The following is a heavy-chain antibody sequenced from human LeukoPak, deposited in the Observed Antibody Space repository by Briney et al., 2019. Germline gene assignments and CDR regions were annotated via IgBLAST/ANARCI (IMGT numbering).Heavy chain of an antibody. D-gene: IGHD3-22*01. J-gene: IGHJ4*02. CDR3: AKDEDYDSSGSSVD. Sequence: GRSLSLSCAASGFTFSSYGMHWVRQAPAKGLEWVAVIWYDGSNKYYADSVKGRFTISRDNSKSTLYLQMNSLRAGDTAVYYCAKDEDYDSSGSSVDWGRGTLVTVSS. V-gene: IGHV3-33*06. CDR2: IWYDGSNK. CDR1: GFTFSSYG.